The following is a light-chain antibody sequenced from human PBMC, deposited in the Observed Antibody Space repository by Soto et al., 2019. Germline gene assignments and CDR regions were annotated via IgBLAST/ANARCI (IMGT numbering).Light chain of an antibody. CDR1: QPLNNN. V-gene: IGKV3-15*01. Sequence: EIVMTQSPATLSVSPGDRATLSCRAGQPLNNNVAWYQHKPGQAPRLLIYGASTRATGISARFSGSGSGTEFTLTISSVQPDDFATYFCQHYDTFSWTFGQGTKVEMK. CDR3: QHYDTFSWT. CDR2: GAS. J-gene: IGKJ1*01.